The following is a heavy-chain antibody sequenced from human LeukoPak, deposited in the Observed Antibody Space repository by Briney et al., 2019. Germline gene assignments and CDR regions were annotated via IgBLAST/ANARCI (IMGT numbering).Heavy chain of an antibody. V-gene: IGHV3-11*01. CDR3: AREPLRRRWFDS. Sequence: GGSLRLSCAASGFTFNDYYMSWIRQAPGKGLECISYISSSGTPIYYADSVKGRFTISRGNAKNSLYLQMNSLRAEDTAVYYCAREPLRRRWFDSWGQGTLVTVSS. CDR1: GFTFNDYY. CDR2: ISSSGTPI. J-gene: IGHJ5*01.